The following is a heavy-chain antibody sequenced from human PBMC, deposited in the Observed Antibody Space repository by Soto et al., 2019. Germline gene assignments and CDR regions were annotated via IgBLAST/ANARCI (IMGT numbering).Heavy chain of an antibody. CDR1: GFTFSSFA. CDR2: ISGRGLSGSRYTT. D-gene: IGHD2-2*01. CDR3: AVPVPAPTHYDYYDMDV. V-gene: IGHV3-23*01. Sequence: GGSLRLSCAASGFTFSSFAMTWVRQAPGKGLEWVSSISGRGLSGSRYTTYYVESVKGRFTIARDNSKNTLYLQMNSLRAEDTAVYYCAVPVPAPTHYDYYDMDVWGQGSTVTVSS. J-gene: IGHJ6*02.